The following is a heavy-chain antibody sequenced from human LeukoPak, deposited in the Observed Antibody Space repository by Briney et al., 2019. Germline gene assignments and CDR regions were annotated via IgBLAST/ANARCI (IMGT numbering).Heavy chain of an antibody. CDR2: ISAYNVNT. CDR3: ARGAGDYDFWSGYYVYYYYYGMDV. CDR1: GYTFTSYG. Sequence: ASVKVSCKASGYTFTSYGSSWVRQAPGQGLEWMGWISAYNVNTNYAQKLQGRVTMITDTSTSTAYMELRSLRSDDTAVYYCARGAGDYDFWSGYYVYYYYYGMDVWGQGTTVTVSS. J-gene: IGHJ6*02. V-gene: IGHV1-18*01. D-gene: IGHD3-3*01.